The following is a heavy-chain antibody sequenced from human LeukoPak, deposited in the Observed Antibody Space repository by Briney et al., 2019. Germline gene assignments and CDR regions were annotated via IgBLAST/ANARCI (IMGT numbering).Heavy chain of an antibody. J-gene: IGHJ3*02. V-gene: IGHV3-48*03. CDR1: GFXFSSYE. CDR2: ISSSGSTK. D-gene: IGHD3-22*01. CDR3: HYDSSGHDAFDI. Sequence: GGSLRLSCAASGFXFSSYEINWVRQAPGKGLEWVSSISSSGSTKYYADSLKGRFTISRDNARNSLYLQMNSLRAEDTAVYYCHYDSSGHDAFDIWGQGTMVTVSS.